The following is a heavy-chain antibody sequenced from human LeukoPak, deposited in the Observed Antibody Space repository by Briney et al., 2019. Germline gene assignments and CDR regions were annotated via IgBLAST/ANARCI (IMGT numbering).Heavy chain of an antibody. J-gene: IGHJ5*02. D-gene: IGHD2-15*01. CDR2: INHSGST. CDR3: ARVDGSCSGGSCPSGNWFDP. CDR1: GYSISTFYY. Sequence: SETLSLTCSVSGYSISTFYYWGWIRQPPGKGLEWIGEINHSGSTNYNPSLKSRVTISVDTSKNQFSLKLSSVTAADTAVYYCARVDGSCSGGSCPSGNWFDPWGQGTLVTVSS. V-gene: IGHV4-38-2*02.